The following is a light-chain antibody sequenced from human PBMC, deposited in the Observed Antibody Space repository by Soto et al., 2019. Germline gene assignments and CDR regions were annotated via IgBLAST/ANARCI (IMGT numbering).Light chain of an antibody. Sequence: QSVLTQPASVSGSPGQSITISCTGTSSDVGTYNYVSWYQQHPGKAPKLMIYDVSNRPSGVSDRFSGSKSGNTASLTISGLQAGDEADYYCSSYTSSSTSVVFGGGTKLTVL. J-gene: IGLJ2*01. CDR3: SSYTSSSTSVV. CDR1: SSDVGTYNY. V-gene: IGLV2-14*01. CDR2: DVS.